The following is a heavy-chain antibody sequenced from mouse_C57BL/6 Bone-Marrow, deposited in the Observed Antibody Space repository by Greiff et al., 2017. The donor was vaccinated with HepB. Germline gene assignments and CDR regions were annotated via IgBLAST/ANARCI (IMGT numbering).Heavy chain of an antibody. Sequence: QVTLKESGPGILQSSQTLSLTCSFSGFSLSTSGMGVSWIRQPSGKGLEWLAHIYWDDDKRYNPSLKSRLTISKDTSRNQVFLKITSVDTADTATYYCARSLPYYYGSSYDWYFDVWGTGTTVTVSS. CDR1: GFSLSTSGMG. CDR2: IYWDDDK. J-gene: IGHJ1*03. D-gene: IGHD1-1*01. CDR3: ARSLPYYYGSSYDWYFDV. V-gene: IGHV8-12*01.